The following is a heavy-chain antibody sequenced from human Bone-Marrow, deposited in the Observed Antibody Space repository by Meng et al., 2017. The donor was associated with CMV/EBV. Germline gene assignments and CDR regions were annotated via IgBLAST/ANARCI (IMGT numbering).Heavy chain of an antibody. CDR3: ARGLSGSYDLPFDY. Sequence: LSLTCAASGFTFSDYYMSWIRQAPGKGLEWVSYISSSGSIGYADSVKGRFTISRDNAKNSLYLQMNSLRAEDTAVYYCARGLSGSYDLPFDYWGQGTLVTVSS. CDR1: GFTFSDYY. J-gene: IGHJ4*02. V-gene: IGHV3-11*01. CDR2: ISSSGSI. D-gene: IGHD1-26*01.